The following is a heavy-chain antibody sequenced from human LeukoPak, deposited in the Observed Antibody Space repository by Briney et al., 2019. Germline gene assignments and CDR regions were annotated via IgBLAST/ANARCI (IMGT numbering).Heavy chain of an antibody. D-gene: IGHD6-13*01. J-gene: IGHJ4*02. CDR1: GFTFSGSA. V-gene: IGHV3-73*01. Sequence: PGGSLRLSCAASGFTFSGSAMHWVRQAPGKGLEWVGRIRSKANSYATAYAASVKGRFTISRDDSKNTAYLQMNSLKTEDTAVYYCTRQWYSSSWCDYWGQGTLVTVSS. CDR2: IRSKANSYAT. CDR3: TRQWYSSSWCDY.